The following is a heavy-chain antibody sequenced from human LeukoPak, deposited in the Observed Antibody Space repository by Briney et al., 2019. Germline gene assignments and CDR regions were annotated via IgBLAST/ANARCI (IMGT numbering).Heavy chain of an antibody. CDR3: ARLGVGKRGAYSFGLRCPFDY. V-gene: IGHV5-51*01. CDR1: GYSFTSYW. Sequence: PGESLKISCKGSGYSFTSYWIGWVRQMPGKGLEWMGIIYPGDSDTRYSPSFQGQVTISVDKSITTTYLQWSSLKASDTAIYYCARLGVGKRGAYSFGLRCPFDYWGQGALVTVSS. CDR2: IYPGDSDT. D-gene: IGHD5-18*01. J-gene: IGHJ4*02.